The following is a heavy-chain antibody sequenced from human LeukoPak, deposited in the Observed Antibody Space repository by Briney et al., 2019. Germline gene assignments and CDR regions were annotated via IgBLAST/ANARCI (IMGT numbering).Heavy chain of an antibody. D-gene: IGHD3-10*01. CDR2: IYYSGST. J-gene: IGHJ4*02. Sequence: SETLSLTCTVSGGSISSYYWGWIRQPPGKGLEWIGSIYYSGSTYYKPSLKSRVTISVDTSKNQLSLKLSSVTAADTAVYYCASYGSGNNWGQGTLVTVSS. CDR3: ASYGSGNN. CDR1: GGSISSYY. V-gene: IGHV4-39*01.